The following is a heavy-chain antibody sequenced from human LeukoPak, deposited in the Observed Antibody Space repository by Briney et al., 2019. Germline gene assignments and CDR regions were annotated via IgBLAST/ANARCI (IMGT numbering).Heavy chain of an antibody. CDR1: GFTLSSYS. CDR3: ARGNVVVPAATSFHYYYGMDV. CDR2: IDSDTYGNTI. J-gene: IGHJ6*02. Sequence: GGSLRLSCAASGFTLSSYSMNWVRQAPGKGLEWISYIDSDTYGNTIYYPHTVKGRFTISRDNAKNSLYLQMDSLRDEDTAVYYCARGNVVVPAATSFHYYYGMDVWGQGTTVTVSS. V-gene: IGHV3-48*02. D-gene: IGHD2-2*01.